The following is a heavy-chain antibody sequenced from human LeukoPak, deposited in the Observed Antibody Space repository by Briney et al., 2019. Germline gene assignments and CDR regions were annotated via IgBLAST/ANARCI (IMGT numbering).Heavy chain of an antibody. Sequence: SVKVSRKPSGYTPTGYYTHSVPEAPGQGVESRGWINPNSGGPNYAQKFQGWVTMTRDTSISTAYMELSRLRSDDTAVYYCARSDGSGEQFDYWGQGTLVTVSS. D-gene: IGHD3-10*01. J-gene: IGHJ4*02. CDR2: INPNSGGP. CDR3: ARSDGSGEQFDY. V-gene: IGHV1-2*04. CDR1: GYTPTGYY.